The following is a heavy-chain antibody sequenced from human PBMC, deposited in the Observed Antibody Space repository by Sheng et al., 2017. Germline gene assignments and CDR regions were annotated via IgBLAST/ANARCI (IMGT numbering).Heavy chain of an antibody. CDR1: GGSFSGYY. CDR2: INHSGST. J-gene: IGHJ4*02. V-gene: IGHV4-34*01. Sequence: QVQLQQWGAGLLKPSETLSLTCAVYGGSFSGYYWSWIRQPPGKWLEWIGEINHSGSTNYNPSLKSRVTISVDTSKNQFSLKLSSVTAADTAVYYCARRPLGATSDYWGQGTLVHRLL. D-gene: IGHD1-26*01. CDR3: ARRPLGATSDY.